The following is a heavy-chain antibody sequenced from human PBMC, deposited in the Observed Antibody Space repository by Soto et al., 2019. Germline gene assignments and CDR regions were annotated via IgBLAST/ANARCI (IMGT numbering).Heavy chain of an antibody. J-gene: IGHJ4*02. CDR2: ISGSGGSI. CDR1: GFTFSSYA. D-gene: IGHD3-16*02. V-gene: IGHV3-23*01. CDR3: AKDSGAPYDYVWGSYRFSSVDY. Sequence: EVQLLESGGGLVQPGGSLRLSCAASGFTFSSYAMSWVRQAPGKGLEWVSAISGSGGSIYYADSVKGRFTISRDNSKNTLYLQSNSLRAEDTAVYYCAKDSGAPYDYVWGSYRFSSVDYWGQGTLVTVSS.